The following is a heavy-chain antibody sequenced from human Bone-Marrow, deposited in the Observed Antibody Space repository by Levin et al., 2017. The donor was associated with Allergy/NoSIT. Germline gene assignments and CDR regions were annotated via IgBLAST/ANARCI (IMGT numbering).Heavy chain of an antibody. J-gene: IGHJ3*01. CDR1: GFTFSTYS. CDR3: ARVLSLYGSDFDAFDL. Sequence: PGGSLRLSCAASGFTFSTYSMNWVRQAPGKGLEWVSYISSSSSTIYYADSVKGRLTISRDNAKNSLYLQMNSLRAEDTALYYCARVLSLYGSDFDAFDLWGQGTMVTVSS. CDR2: ISSSSSTI. V-gene: IGHV3-48*01. D-gene: IGHD3-10*01.